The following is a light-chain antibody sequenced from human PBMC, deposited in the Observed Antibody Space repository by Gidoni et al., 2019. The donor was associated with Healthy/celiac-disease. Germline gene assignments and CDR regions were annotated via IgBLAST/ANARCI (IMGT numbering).Light chain of an antibody. CDR1: QSVLYSSNNKNY. J-gene: IGKJ2*01. CDR2: WAS. CDR3: QQYYSTPSYT. V-gene: IGKV4-1*01. Sequence: VSLGERATINCKSGQSVLYSSNNKNYLAWYQQKPGQPPKLLIYWASTRESGVPDRFSGSGSGTDFTLTISSLQAEDVAVYYCQQYYSTPSYTFGQGTKLEIK.